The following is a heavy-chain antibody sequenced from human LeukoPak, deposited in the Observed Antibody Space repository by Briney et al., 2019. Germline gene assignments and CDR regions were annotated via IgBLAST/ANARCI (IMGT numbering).Heavy chain of an antibody. CDR2: ISYDGSNK. CDR1: GFTFSTYA. D-gene: IGHD3-9*01. V-gene: IGHV3-30*18. J-gene: IGHJ4*02. CDR3: AKDLNPYDILTGFFDY. Sequence: GGSLRLSCAASGFTFSTYAMSWVRQAPGKGLEWVAVISYDGSNKYYADSVKGRFTISRDNSKNTLYLQTNSLRAEDTAVYYCAKDLNPYDILTGFFDYWGQGTLVTVSS.